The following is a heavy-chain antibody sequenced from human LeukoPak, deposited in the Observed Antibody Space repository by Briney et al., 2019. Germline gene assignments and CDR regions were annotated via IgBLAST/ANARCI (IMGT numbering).Heavy chain of an antibody. V-gene: IGHV4-34*01. J-gene: IGHJ4*02. CDR3: ARTTGFLEWFDY. Sequence: SETLSLTCAVYGGSFSGYYWSWIRQPPGKGLERIGEINHSGSTNYNPSLKSRVTISVDTSKNQLSLKLSSVTAAGTAVYYCARTTGFLEWFDYWGQGTLVTVSS. CDR2: INHSGST. CDR1: GGSFSGYY. D-gene: IGHD3-3*01.